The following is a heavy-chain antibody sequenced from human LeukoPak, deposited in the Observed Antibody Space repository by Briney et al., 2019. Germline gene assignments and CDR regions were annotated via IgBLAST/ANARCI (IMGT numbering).Heavy chain of an antibody. CDR2: ISGHNGHT. J-gene: IGHJ4*02. CDR1: GYTFTSYG. CDR3: ARGPGIAVAGVFDY. Sequence: AASVKVSCKASGYTFTSYGINWVRQAPGQGLEWMGWISGHNGHTNYVQKMQGRVTMTTDTSTNTAYMELRNLTSDDTAVYYCARGPGIAVAGVFDYWGQGSLVTVSS. D-gene: IGHD6-19*01. V-gene: IGHV1-18*04.